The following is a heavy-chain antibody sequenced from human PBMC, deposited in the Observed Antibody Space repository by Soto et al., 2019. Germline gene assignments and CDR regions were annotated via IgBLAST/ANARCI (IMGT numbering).Heavy chain of an antibody. D-gene: IGHD1-26*01. CDR3: DGSPLKWEQGNWFDP. CDR1: GSSLTNYY. Sequence: GCLSPSAAASGSSLTNYYMGWIRPAEGEGLEGVSYISSSGSTIYYADSVKGRFTISRDNSKNSLYLQMNRLRAEDTAVYYCDGSPLKWEQGNWFDPWGQGTLVTVSS. CDR2: ISSSGSTI. V-gene: IGHV3-11*01. J-gene: IGHJ5*02.